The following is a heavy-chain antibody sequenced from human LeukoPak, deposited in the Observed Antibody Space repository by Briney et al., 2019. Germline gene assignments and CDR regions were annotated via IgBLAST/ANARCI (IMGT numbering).Heavy chain of an antibody. CDR3: AKFSSSWSYFDY. Sequence: SETLSLTCTVSSGSISIYYWSWIRQPPGKGLEWVGYIYYSGSANYNPSLKSRVTISVDKSKNQFSMKLSSVTAADTAVYYCAKFSSSWSYFDYWGQGTLVTVSS. J-gene: IGHJ4*02. CDR2: IYYSGSA. V-gene: IGHV4-59*01. D-gene: IGHD6-13*01. CDR1: SGSISIYY.